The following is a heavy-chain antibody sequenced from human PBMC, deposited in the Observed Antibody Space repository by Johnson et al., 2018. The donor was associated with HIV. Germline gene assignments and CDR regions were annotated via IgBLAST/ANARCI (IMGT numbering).Heavy chain of an antibody. CDR3: AKDLQQPQRGEHALAQDAFDI. D-gene: IGHD6-13*01. V-gene: IGHV3-20*04. CDR1: GFTFDDYG. CDR2: INWTGDSP. Sequence: EKLVESGGGLVQPGGSLRLSCAAPGFTFDDYGMTWVRQAPGKGLEWVSGINWTGDSPCYADSVKGRFTISRDNSKNTLYLQMNSLRAEDTAVYYCAKDLQQPQRGEHALAQDAFDIWGQGTMVTVSS. J-gene: IGHJ3*02.